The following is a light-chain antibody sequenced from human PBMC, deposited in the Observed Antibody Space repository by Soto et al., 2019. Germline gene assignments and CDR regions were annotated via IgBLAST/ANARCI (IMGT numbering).Light chain of an antibody. J-gene: IGKJ5*01. CDR3: QQYSNWPPIT. CDR1: QSVSSN. Sequence: EIVITHSPATLSFSPVERATLSCRASQSVSSNLAWYQQKPGQAPRLLIYGASTRATGIPARFSGSGSGTEFTLTISSLQSEDFAVYYCQQYSNWPPITFGQGTRLEIK. V-gene: IGKV3-15*01. CDR2: GAS.